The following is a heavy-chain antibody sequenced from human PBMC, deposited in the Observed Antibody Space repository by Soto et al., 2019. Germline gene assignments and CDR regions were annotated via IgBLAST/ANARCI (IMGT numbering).Heavy chain of an antibody. CDR1: GGTFSSCA. Sequence: GASVEVSSKARGGTFSSCAISWVRQAPGQGLEWMGGIIPIFGTANYAQKFQGRVTITADESTSTAYMELSSLRSEDTAVYYCARDATGPTVTQFDYWGEGTMVTVPQ. D-gene: IGHD4-17*01. J-gene: IGHJ4*02. CDR2: IIPIFGTA. V-gene: IGHV1-69*13. CDR3: ARDATGPTVTQFDY.